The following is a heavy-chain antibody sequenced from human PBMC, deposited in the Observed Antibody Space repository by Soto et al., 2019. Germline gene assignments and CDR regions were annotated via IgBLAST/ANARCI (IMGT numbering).Heavy chain of an antibody. CDR1: GYTFTSYG. V-gene: IGHV1-18*04. Sequence: ASVKVSCKASGYTFTSYGISWVRQAPGQGLEWMGWISAYNGNTNYAQKLQGRVTMTTDTSTSTAYMELRSLRSDDTAVYYCVRELWGSSRSWFDPWGQGTLVTVSS. CDR3: VRELWGSSRSWFDP. CDR2: ISAYNGNT. J-gene: IGHJ5*02. D-gene: IGHD6-13*01.